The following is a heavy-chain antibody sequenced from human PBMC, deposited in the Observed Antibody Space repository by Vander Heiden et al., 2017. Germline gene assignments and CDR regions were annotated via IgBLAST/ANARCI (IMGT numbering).Heavy chain of an antibody. Sequence: EVQLVESGGGLIQPGGSLRLSCAASGFTVSSNYMSWVRQAPGKGLEWVSVIYSGGSKYYADSGKGRFTISRDNSKKTLYLQMNSLRAEDTAVYYCARETNDDGYYYGMDVWGQGTTVTVSS. J-gene: IGHJ6*02. D-gene: IGHD1-1*01. CDR3: ARETNDDGYYYGMDV. CDR1: GFTVSSNY. V-gene: IGHV3-53*01. CDR2: IYSGGSK.